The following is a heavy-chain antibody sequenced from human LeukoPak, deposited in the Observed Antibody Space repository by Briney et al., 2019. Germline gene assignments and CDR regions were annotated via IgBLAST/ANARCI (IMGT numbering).Heavy chain of an antibody. J-gene: IGHJ4*02. D-gene: IGHD2-2*01. CDR2: LNEDGSVK. Sequence: GGSLRLPCAASEFSFSTNWMHWVRQTPGKGLEWVAELNEDGSVKYYVDSVKGRFTISRDNAKSLLFLQTYNLRTEDTGVYFCANVPRSTVSYWGRGTLVTVPS. V-gene: IGHV3-7*01. CDR3: ANVPRSTVSY. CDR1: EFSFSTNW.